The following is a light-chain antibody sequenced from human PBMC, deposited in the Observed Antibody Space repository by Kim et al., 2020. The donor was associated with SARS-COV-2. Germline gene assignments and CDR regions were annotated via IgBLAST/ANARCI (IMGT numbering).Light chain of an antibody. CDR3: QHLDSSPSYT. CDR2: GIS. CDR1: QSLSNTY. Sequence: EIVLTQSPGTLSLSPGERATLSCRASQSLSNTYLAWYQQKPGQAPRLLIYGISHRATGIPDRFTGSGSGTDFTLTISRLEPEDFAVYYCQHLDSSPSYTFGQGTKVDIK. J-gene: IGKJ2*01. V-gene: IGKV3-20*01.